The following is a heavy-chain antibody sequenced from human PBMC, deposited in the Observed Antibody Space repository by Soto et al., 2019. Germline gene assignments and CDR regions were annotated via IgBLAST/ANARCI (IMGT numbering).Heavy chain of an antibody. CDR2: INPEGNAK. D-gene: IGHD2-15*01. V-gene: IGHV3-7*01. J-gene: IGHJ4*02. Sequence: PGGSLRLSCSVFGFSINTYWMNWIRQTPGKGLEWVANINPEGNAKTYVDPVKGRFFVSRDNTRNSLDLQMTSLRVEDSAIYFCAAWDISNIWGQGILVTVSS. CDR1: GFSINTYW. CDR3: AAWDISNI.